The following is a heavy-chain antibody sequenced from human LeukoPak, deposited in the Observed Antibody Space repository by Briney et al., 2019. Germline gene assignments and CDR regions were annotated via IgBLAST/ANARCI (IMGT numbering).Heavy chain of an antibody. Sequence: GGSLRLSCAASGFTFSSYAMHWVRQAPGKGLEWVAVISYDGSNKYYADSVKGRFTISRDNSKNTLYLQMNSLRAEDTAVYYCARDPTAMGTLNWGQGTLVTVSS. CDR3: ARDPTAMGTLN. J-gene: IGHJ4*02. D-gene: IGHD4-17*01. CDR2: ISYDGSNK. V-gene: IGHV3-30*14. CDR1: GFTFSSYA.